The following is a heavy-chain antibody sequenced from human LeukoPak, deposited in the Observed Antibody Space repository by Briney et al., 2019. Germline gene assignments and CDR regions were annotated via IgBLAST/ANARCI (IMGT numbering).Heavy chain of an antibody. Sequence: SETLSLTCAVYGVSFSGYYWSWIRQPPGKGLEWIGEINHSGSTNYNPSLKSRVTISVDTSKNQFSLKLSSVTAADTAVYYCARGLLVGGNPGASYYFDYWGQGTLVTVSS. CDR2: INHSGST. V-gene: IGHV4-34*01. D-gene: IGHD4-23*01. CDR1: GVSFSGYY. J-gene: IGHJ4*02. CDR3: ARGLLVGGNPGASYYFDY.